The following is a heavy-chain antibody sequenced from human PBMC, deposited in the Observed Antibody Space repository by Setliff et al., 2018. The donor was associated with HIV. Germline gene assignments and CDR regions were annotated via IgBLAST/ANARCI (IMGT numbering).Heavy chain of an antibody. CDR2: ISYSGST. Sequence: SETLSPTCTVSGGSVNGHYWNWIRLTPGKGLEWIGSISYSGSTNYNPSLKSRVTISVDTSRNEFSLKLSSVTAADTAVYYCATDPTSYCTGGNCHSGRFASWGQGTLVTVSS. J-gene: IGHJ4*02. V-gene: IGHV4-59*02. CDR1: GGSVNGHY. CDR3: ATDPTSYCTGGNCHSGRFAS. D-gene: IGHD2-15*01.